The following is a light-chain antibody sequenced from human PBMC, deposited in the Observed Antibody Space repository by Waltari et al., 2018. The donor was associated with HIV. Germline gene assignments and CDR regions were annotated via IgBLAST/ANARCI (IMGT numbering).Light chain of an antibody. V-gene: IGLV3-19*01. J-gene: IGLJ2*01. CDR2: GKN. Sequence: SSELTQDPAVSVALGQTVRITCQGDSLRSYYASWYQQKPGQAPVRVIYGKNNRPSGIPDRFSGSRSGNTASLTITGAQAEDEADYYCNSRDSSGNHLDVVFGGGTKLTVL. CDR1: SLRSYY. CDR3: NSRDSSGNHLDVV.